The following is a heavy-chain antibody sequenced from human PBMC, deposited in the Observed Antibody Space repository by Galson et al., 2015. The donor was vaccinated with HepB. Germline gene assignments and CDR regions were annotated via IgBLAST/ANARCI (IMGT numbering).Heavy chain of an antibody. J-gene: IGHJ6*02. CDR1: GFTFRSHW. CDR3: ARGIEVVPDASGMDV. CDR2: INRDGSST. D-gene: IGHD2-2*01. V-gene: IGHV3-74*01. Sequence: LRLSCAASGFTFRSHWTHWVRQAPGKGLVWVSRINRDGSSTNYADSVKGRFAISRDNAKNTLYLQMSSLRAEDTAVYYCARGIEVVPDASGMDVWGQGTTVTVSS.